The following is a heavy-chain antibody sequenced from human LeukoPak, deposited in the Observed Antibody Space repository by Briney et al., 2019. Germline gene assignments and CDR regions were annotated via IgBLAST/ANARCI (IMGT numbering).Heavy chain of an antibody. CDR2: IHHTGST. J-gene: IGHJ5*02. CDR1: GGSFSGYY. CDR3: VRTPTYCGGDCYYFDP. Sequence: SETLSLTCAVYGGSFSGYYWSWIRQPPGKGLEWIGYIHHTGSTYYNPSLKSRVTISVDRTKNQFSLKLSSVTAADTAMYFCVRTPTYCGGDCYYFDPWGQGTLVTVSS. V-gene: IGHV4-34*01. D-gene: IGHD2-21*02.